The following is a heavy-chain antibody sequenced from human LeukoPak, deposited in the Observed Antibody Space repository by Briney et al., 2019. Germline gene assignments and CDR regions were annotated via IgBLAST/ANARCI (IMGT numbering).Heavy chain of an antibody. D-gene: IGHD3/OR15-3a*01. J-gene: IGHJ4*02. CDR1: GFTVSSNY. CDR2: IYSGGST. V-gene: IGHV3-53*01. CDR3: AKVPASYGFSFDY. Sequence: GGSLRLSCAASGFTVSSNYMSWVRQAPGKGLEWVSVIYSGGSTYYADSVKGRFTISRGNSKNTLYLQMNSLRAEDTAVYYCAKVPASYGFSFDYWGQGTLVTVSS.